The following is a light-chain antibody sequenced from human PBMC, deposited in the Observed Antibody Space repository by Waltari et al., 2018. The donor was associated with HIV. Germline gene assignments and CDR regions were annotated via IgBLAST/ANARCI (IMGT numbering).Light chain of an antibody. V-gene: IGLV2-14*01. CDR2: EVS. CDR1: SSDVGGYNY. J-gene: IGLJ2*01. CDR3: SSYTSSSTDVV. Sequence: QSALTQPASVSGSPGQSITISCTGTSSDVGGYNYVSWYQQHQGKAPKLMIYEVSNRPSGVSNRFSGSKSGNTASLTISGLQAEDEADYYCSSYTSSSTDVVFGGGTKLTVL.